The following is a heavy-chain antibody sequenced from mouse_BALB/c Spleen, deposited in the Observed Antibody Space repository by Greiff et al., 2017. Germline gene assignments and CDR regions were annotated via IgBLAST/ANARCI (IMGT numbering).Heavy chain of an antibody. V-gene: IGHV5-9-3*01. CDR1: GFTFSSYA. D-gene: IGHD2-4*01. CDR2: ISSGGSYT. CDR3: ARHRQDYDWFAY. Sequence: EVQGVESGGGLVKPGGSLKLSCAASGFTFSSYAMSWVRQTPEKRLEWVATISSGGSYTYYPDSVKGRFTISRDNAKNTLYLQMSSLRSEDTAMYYCARHRQDYDWFAYWGQGTLVTVSA. J-gene: IGHJ3*01.